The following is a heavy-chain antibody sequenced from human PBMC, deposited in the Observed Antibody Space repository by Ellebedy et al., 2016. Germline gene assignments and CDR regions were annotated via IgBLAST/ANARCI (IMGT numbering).Heavy chain of an antibody. V-gene: IGHV3-23*01. D-gene: IGHD3-3*01. J-gene: IGHJ4*02. Sequence: GGSLRLXCAASGFTFSRYAMSWVRQAPGKGLEWVSAISGSGGSTYYADSVKGRFTISRDNSKNTLYLQMNSLRAEDTAVYYCAKTSSDFWSGYYPLYYFDYWGQGTLVTVSS. CDR3: AKTSSDFWSGYYPLYYFDY. CDR1: GFTFSRYA. CDR2: ISGSGGST.